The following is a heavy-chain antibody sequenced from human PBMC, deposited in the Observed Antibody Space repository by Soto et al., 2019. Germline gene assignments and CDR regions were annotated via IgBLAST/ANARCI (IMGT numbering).Heavy chain of an antibody. V-gene: IGHV4-30-2*01. D-gene: IGHD3-22*01. CDR1: GGSISSGGYS. Sequence: QLQLQESGSGLVKPSQTLSLTCAVSGGSISSGGYSWSWIRQPPGKGLEWIGYIYHSGSTYYNPSLKSRVTISVDRSKNQFSLKLSSVTAADTAVYYCARVKYYDSSGYSAGVYYGMDVWGQGTTVTVSS. CDR3: ARVKYYDSSGYSAGVYYGMDV. CDR2: IYHSGST. J-gene: IGHJ6*02.